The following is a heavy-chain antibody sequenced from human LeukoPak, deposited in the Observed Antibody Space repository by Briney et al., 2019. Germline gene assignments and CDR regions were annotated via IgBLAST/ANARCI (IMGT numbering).Heavy chain of an antibody. CDR2: IIPILDIA. CDR3: AHGHSGSYYVDY. Sequence: SVKVSCKASGGTFSSYAISWVRQAPGQGLEWMGRIIPILDIANYAQKFQGRVTITADTSTSTAYMELSSLRSEDTAVYYCAHGHSGSYYVDYRGQGTLVTVSS. D-gene: IGHD1-26*01. V-gene: IGHV1-69*04. CDR1: GGTFSSYA. J-gene: IGHJ4*02.